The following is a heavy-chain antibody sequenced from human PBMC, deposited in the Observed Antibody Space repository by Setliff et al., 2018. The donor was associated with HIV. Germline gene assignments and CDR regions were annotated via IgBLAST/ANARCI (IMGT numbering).Heavy chain of an antibody. Sequence: GGSLRLSCAASGFAFNNAWMSWVRKATGRGLEWVARIKSKTDGATADYAAPVKCRFTISRDDSESTLYLQMNSLKAEDTAMYYCVTDQITMIREFFTLXFDFXGQGTLVTVSS. J-gene: IGHJ4*02. CDR1: GFAFNNAW. D-gene: IGHD3-22*01. V-gene: IGHV3-15*01. CDR3: VTDQITMIREFFTLXFDF. CDR2: IKSKTDGATA.